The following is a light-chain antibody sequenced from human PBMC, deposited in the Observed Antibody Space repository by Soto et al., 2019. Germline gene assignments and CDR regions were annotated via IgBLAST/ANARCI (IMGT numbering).Light chain of an antibody. CDR3: LQDYNYPWT. V-gene: IGKV1-6*01. CDR1: QGIRNE. Sequence: AIQMTQYPSSLSASVGDRVTSTCRASQGIRNELGWYQQKTGKAPKLLIYAASTLQSGGPSRFSGSGSGTDFTLTISSLQPEDFATYYCLQDYNYPWTFGQGTKVEIK. CDR2: AAS. J-gene: IGKJ1*01.